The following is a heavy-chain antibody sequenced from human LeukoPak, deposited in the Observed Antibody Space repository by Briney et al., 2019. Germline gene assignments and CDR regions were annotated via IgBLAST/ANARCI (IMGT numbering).Heavy chain of an antibody. CDR3: ARGAIDYYYGSGSFPHFDY. J-gene: IGHJ4*02. D-gene: IGHD3-10*01. Sequence: SETLSLTCTVSGGSISSYYWSWIRQPPGKGLEWIGYIYHSGSTKYNPSLKSRVTISVDTSKNQFSLKLSSVTAADTAVYYCARGAIDYYYGSGSFPHFDYWGQGTLVTVSS. CDR1: GGSISSYY. CDR2: IYHSGST. V-gene: IGHV4-59*01.